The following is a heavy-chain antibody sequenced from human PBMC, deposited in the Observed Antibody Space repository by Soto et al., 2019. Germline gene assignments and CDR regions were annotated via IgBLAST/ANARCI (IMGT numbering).Heavy chain of an antibody. CDR3: ARVKCGGDCSAVVDYGMDV. CDR2: ISSSSSYI. Sequence: PGGSLRLSCAASGFTFSSYSMNWVRQAPGQGLEWVSSISSSSSYIYYADSVKGRFTIARDDANNSLYLQMNSLRAEDTAVYYCARVKCGGDCSAVVDYGMDVWGQGTTVTVSS. CDR1: GFTFSSYS. V-gene: IGHV3-21*01. D-gene: IGHD2-21*02. J-gene: IGHJ6*02.